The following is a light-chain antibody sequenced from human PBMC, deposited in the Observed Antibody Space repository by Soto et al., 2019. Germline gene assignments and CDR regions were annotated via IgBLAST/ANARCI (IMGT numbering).Light chain of an antibody. J-gene: IGLJ2*01. CDR3: ETWDINTHVV. CDR2: LEGSGSY. CDR1: SGHSSYI. Sequence: QAVLTQSSSASASLGSSVKLTCTLSSGHSSYIIAWHQQQPGKAPRYLMKLEGSGSYNKGSGVPDRFSGSSSGADRYLTISTLQFEDEADYYCETWDINTHVVFGGGTKLTV. V-gene: IGLV4-60*02.